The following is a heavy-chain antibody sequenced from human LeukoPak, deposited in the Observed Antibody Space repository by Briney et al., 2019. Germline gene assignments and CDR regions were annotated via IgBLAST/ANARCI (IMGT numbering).Heavy chain of an antibody. J-gene: IGHJ4*02. CDR3: GRARGGYSAIDY. CDR1: GFTFSNYW. CDR2: IDANGVNT. V-gene: IGHV3-74*01. Sequence: PGGSLTLSCAASGFTFSNYWMHWVRRTPGKGLVWVSRIDANGVNTSYADSVKGRFTISRDNANGTLYLQMNSLRADDTGLYFCGRARGGYSAIDYWGQGSLVTVSS. D-gene: IGHD4-11*01.